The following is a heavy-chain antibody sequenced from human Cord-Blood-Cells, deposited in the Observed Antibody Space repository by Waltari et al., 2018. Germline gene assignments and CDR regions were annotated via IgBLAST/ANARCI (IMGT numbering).Heavy chain of an antibody. CDR2: TYYRSKLYN. V-gene: IGHV6-1*01. D-gene: IGHD2-21*01. CDR3: ARELEAYCGGDCYDY. J-gene: IGHJ4*02. CDR1: GDSVSSDSAA. Sequence: QVQLQQSGPGLVKPSQTLSLTCAISGDSVSSDSAAWNWIRQSPSRGLERLGRTYYRSKLYNEYAVSVKSRITINPDTSQTQFALQLNSVTPEDTAVYYCARELEAYCGGDCYDYWGQGTLVTVSS.